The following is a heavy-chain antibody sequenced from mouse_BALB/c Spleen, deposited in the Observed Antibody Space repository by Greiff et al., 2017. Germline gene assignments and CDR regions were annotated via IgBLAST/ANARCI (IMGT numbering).Heavy chain of an antibody. J-gene: IGHJ2*01. CDR2: IWAGGST. D-gene: IGHD2-10*02. CDR3: ARDSGYGNHYYFDY. Sequence: VKLMESGPGLVAPSQSLSITCTVSGFSLTSYGVHWVRQPPGKGLEWLGVIWAGGSTNYNSALMSRLSISKDNSKSQVFLKMNSLQTDDTAMYYCARDSGYGNHYYFDYWGQGTTLTVSS. CDR1: GFSLTSYG. V-gene: IGHV2-9*02.